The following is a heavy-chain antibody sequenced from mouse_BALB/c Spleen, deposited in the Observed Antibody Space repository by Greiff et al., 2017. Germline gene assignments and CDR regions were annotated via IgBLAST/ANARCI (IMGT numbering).Heavy chain of an antibody. J-gene: IGHJ1*01. Sequence: DVMLVESGGGLVQPGGSRKLSCAASGFTFSSFGMHWVRQAPEKGLEWVAYISSGSSTIYYADTVKGRFTISRDNPKNTLFLQMTSLRSEDTAMYYCARRYGSSQGYFDVWGAGTTVTVAS. CDR1: GFTFSSFG. D-gene: IGHD1-1*01. V-gene: IGHV5-17*02. CDR2: ISSGSSTI. CDR3: ARRYGSSQGYFDV.